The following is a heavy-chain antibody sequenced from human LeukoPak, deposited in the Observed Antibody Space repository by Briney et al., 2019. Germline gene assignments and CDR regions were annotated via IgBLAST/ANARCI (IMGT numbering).Heavy chain of an antibody. CDR3: TTTDYYDSSGYDY. Sequence: SGGSLRLSCAASGFTFSNAWMSWVRQAPGKGLEWVGRIKSKTDGGTTDYAAPVKGRFTISRDDSKNTLYLQMNSLKTEDTAVYYCTTTDYYDSSGYDYWGQETLVTVSS. CDR2: IKSKTDGGTT. D-gene: IGHD3-22*01. V-gene: IGHV3-15*01. J-gene: IGHJ4*02. CDR1: GFTFSNAW.